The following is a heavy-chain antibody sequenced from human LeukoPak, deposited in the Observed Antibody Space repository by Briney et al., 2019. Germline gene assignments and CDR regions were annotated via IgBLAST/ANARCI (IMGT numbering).Heavy chain of an antibody. J-gene: IGHJ5*02. CDR3: ARVTHTELSTWFDP. CDR1: GGTFSRNA. CDR2: IIPIFGSS. Sequence: SVKVSCKASGGTFSRNAISWVRQAPGQGVEWMGGIIPIFGSSNYAQKFQGRVTITADESTTTAYMDLSSLRSEDTAVYYCARVTHTELSTWFDPWGQGTLVTVSS. V-gene: IGHV1-69*13. D-gene: IGHD5-18*01.